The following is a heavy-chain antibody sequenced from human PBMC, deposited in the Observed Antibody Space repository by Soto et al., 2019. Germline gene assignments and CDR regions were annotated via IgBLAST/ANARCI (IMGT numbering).Heavy chain of an antibody. CDR1: GYTFTSYD. V-gene: IGHV1-8*01. J-gene: IGHJ5*02. CDR3: ARGLRQWLRIGTNWFDP. Sequence: QVQLVQSGAEVKKPGASVKVSCKASGYTFTSYDINWVRQATGQGLEWMGWMNPNSGNTGYAQKFQGRVTMTRNTSISTAYMELSSLRSEDTAVYYCARGLRQWLRIGTNWFDPWGHGTLVTVSS. CDR2: MNPNSGNT. D-gene: IGHD6-19*01.